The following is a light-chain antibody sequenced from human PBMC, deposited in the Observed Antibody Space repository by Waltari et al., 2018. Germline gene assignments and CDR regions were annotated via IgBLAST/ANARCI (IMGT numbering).Light chain of an antibody. CDR3: QQTFSSPYT. CDR1: QSIIHY. J-gene: IGKJ2*01. Sequence: DVDMTQSPSSLSASIGDRITITCRASQSIIHYLNWYQKKQGTATRHLITGASSLRGGVPSRFSGSGSGTDFSLTISSLQPEDFATYYCQQTFSSPYTFGQGTKLDI. CDR2: GAS. V-gene: IGKV1-39*01.